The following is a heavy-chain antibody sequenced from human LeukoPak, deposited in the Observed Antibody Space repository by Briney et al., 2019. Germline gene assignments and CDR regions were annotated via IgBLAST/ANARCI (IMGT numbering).Heavy chain of an antibody. CDR2: ISYDGSNK. V-gene: IGHV3-30-3*01. D-gene: IGHD3-9*01. J-gene: IGHJ4*02. CDR3: ARSPHYDILTGADY. Sequence: PGRSLRLSCAASGFTFSSYAMHWVRQAPGKGLEWVAVISYDGSNKYYADSVKGRFTISRDNSKNTLYLQMNSLRAEDTAVYYCARSPHYDILTGADYWGQGTLVTVSS. CDR1: GFTFSSYA.